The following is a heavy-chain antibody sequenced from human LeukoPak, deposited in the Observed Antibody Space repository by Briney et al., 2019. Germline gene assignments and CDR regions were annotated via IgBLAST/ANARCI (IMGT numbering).Heavy chain of an antibody. V-gene: IGHV4-4*09. J-gene: IGHJ6*03. D-gene: IGHD2-8*01. CDR3: AGSSYCTNGVCYGPNYYYYYMDV. CDR1: GGSISSYY. Sequence: SETLSLTCTVSGGSISSYYWSWIRQPPGKGLEWIGYIYTSGSTNYNPSLKSQVTISVDTSKNQFSLKLSSVTAADTAVYYCAGSSYCTNGVCYGPNYYYYYMDVWGKGTTVTVSS. CDR2: IYTSGST.